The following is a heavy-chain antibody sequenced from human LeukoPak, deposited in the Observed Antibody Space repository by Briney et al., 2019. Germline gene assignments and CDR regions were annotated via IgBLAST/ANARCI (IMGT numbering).Heavy chain of an antibody. D-gene: IGHD6-13*01. J-gene: IGHJ4*02. Sequence: GGSLRLSCAASGCTFSSYCRHWVRQAPGKGLEGVAFIRYDGNNKYYADSVKGRFTISRDNSKNTVYVQLNSLRPEDTAVYYCAKGRVAAAGSAFDYWGQGTLVTVSS. CDR2: IRYDGNNK. V-gene: IGHV3-30*02. CDR3: AKGRVAAAGSAFDY. CDR1: GCTFSSYC.